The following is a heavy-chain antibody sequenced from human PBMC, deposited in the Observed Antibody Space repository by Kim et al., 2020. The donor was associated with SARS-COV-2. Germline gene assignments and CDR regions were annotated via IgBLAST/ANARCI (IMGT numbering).Heavy chain of an antibody. Sequence: SVKGRFTSASDNSKNTLYRQMNSLRAEDTAVYYCAKVSAALYYYYYGMDVWGQGTTVTVSS. J-gene: IGHJ6*02. CDR3: AKVSAALYYYYYGMDV. V-gene: IGHV3-23*01. D-gene: IGHD6-13*01.